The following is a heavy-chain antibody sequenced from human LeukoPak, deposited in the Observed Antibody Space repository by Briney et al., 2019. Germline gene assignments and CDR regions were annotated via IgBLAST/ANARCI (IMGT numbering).Heavy chain of an antibody. V-gene: IGHV4-4*07. CDR3: ARASPYDSSGYYLPHSYFYY. CDR1: GGSISSYY. D-gene: IGHD3-22*01. Sequence: SATLSLTCTMSGGSISSYYWSWIRQPAGKGLEWIGRIYTSGSTNYNPSLKSRVTMSVDTYKNQFSLKLISVTAADTAVYYCARASPYDSSGYYLPHSYFYYWGQGTLVTVSS. CDR2: IYTSGST. J-gene: IGHJ4*02.